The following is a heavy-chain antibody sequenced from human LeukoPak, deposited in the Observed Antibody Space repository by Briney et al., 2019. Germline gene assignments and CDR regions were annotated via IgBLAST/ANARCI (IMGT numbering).Heavy chain of an antibody. V-gene: IGHV4-59*08. CDR1: GGSIRSYY. J-gene: IGHJ2*01. Sequence: SETLSLTCTVSGGSIRSYYWSWIRQPPGKGLEWIGNIYYRGSTDYNPSLKRRVTISVHTSETQFSLKLSSVTAADTAVYYCATTVTTFSFWYFDLWGRGTLVTVSS. CDR3: ATTVTTFSFWYFDL. D-gene: IGHD4-17*01. CDR2: IYYRGST.